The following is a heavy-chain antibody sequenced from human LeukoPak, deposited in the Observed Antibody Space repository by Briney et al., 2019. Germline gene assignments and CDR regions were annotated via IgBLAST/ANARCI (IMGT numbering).Heavy chain of an antibody. D-gene: IGHD3-10*01. CDR1: GGSISSDNYY. V-gene: IGHV4-61*02. J-gene: IGHJ4*02. Sequence: SETLSLTCTVSGGSISSDNYYWNWIRQPAGKGLEWIGRIYTSGSTNYNPSLKSRVTISADTSKNQVSLQLRSVTAADTAVYYCARTSSGSYYREFDCWGQGTLVTVSS. CDR3: ARTSSGSYYREFDC. CDR2: IYTSGST.